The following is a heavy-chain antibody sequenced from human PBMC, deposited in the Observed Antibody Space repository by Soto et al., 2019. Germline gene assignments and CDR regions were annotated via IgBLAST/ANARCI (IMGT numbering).Heavy chain of an antibody. V-gene: IGHV4-59*08. J-gene: IGHJ5*02. D-gene: IGHD5-12*01. CDR1: GGSISTYY. CDR2: LDYTGSN. CDR3: ARHFSGYDSGWFDP. Sequence: QVQLQESGPGLVKPSETLSLTCTVSGGSISTYYWSWIRQPPGKGLEWIGYLDYTGSNKYNPSLKTRVTMSVDTSNNQFSLNLSSVTAANTAVYYCARHFSGYDSGWFDPWGQGTLVTVSS.